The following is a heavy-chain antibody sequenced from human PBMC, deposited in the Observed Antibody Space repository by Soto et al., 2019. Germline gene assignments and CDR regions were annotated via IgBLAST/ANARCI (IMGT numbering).Heavy chain of an antibody. V-gene: IGHV4-34*01. Sequence: QVQLLQCGAGLLKPSETLSLTCAVYGGSFSGYYWSWIRQPTGKGLEWIGEINHSGSTNYNPSLKSRVTISVDTSKNQFSLKLSSVTAADTAVYYCARVYSGGYVDYWGQGTLVTVSS. CDR1: GGSFSGYY. D-gene: IGHD3-22*01. J-gene: IGHJ4*02. CDR2: INHSGST. CDR3: ARVYSGGYVDY.